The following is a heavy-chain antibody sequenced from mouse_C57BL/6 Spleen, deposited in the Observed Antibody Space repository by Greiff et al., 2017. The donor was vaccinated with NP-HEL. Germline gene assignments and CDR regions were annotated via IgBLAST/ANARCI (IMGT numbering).Heavy chain of an antibody. CDR3: AREDYYGSSYGAY. D-gene: IGHD1-1*01. V-gene: IGHV1-7*01. Sequence: QVHVKQSGAELAKPGASVKLSCKASGYTFTSYWMHWVKQRPGQGLEWIGYINPSSGYTKYNQKFKDKATLTADKSSSTAYMQLSSLTYEDSAVYYCAREDYYGSSYGAYWGQGTLVTVSA. CDR1: GYTFTSYW. J-gene: IGHJ3*01. CDR2: INPSSGYT.